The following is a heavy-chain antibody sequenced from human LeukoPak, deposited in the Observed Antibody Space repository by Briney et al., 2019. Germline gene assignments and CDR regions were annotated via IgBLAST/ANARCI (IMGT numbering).Heavy chain of an antibody. CDR2: ISSNGGST. CDR3: ARFDRDAFDI. Sequence: GGSLRLSCAASGSTFSSYAMHWVRQAPGKGLEYVSAISSNGGSTYYANSVKGRFTISRDNSKNTLYLQMGSLRAEDMAVYYCARFDRDAFDIWGQGTMVTVSS. D-gene: IGHD3-22*01. J-gene: IGHJ3*02. V-gene: IGHV3-64*01. CDR1: GSTFSSYA.